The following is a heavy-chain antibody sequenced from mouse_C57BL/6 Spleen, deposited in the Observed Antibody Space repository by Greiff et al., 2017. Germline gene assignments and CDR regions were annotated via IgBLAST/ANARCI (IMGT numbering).Heavy chain of an antibody. Sequence: EVKLMESGGGLVKPGGSLKLSCAASGFTFSSYAMSWVRQTPEKRLEWVATISDGGSYTYYPDNVKGRFTISRDNAKNNLYLQMSHLKSEDTAMYYCARHSFAYWGQGTLVTVSA. CDR3: ARHSFAY. V-gene: IGHV5-4*03. J-gene: IGHJ3*01. CDR2: ISDGGSYT. CDR1: GFTFSSYA.